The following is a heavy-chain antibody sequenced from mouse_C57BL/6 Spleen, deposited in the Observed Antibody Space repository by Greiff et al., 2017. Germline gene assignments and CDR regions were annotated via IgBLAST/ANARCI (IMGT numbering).Heavy chain of an antibody. CDR1: GYSITSGYY. Sequence: EVKLQESGPGLVKPSQSLSLTCSVTGYSITSGYYWNWIRQFPGNKLEWMGYISYDGSNNYNPSLKNRISITRDTSKNQFFLKLNSVTTEDTATYYCARGDDGYYEDAMDYWGQGTSVTVSS. J-gene: IGHJ4*01. D-gene: IGHD2-3*01. CDR3: ARGDDGYYEDAMDY. CDR2: ISYDGSN. V-gene: IGHV3-6*01.